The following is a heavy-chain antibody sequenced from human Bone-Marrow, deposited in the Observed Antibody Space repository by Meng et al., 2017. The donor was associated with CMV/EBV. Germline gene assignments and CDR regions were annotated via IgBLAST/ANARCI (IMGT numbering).Heavy chain of an antibody. CDR2: IYSGGSST. Sequence: GESLKISCAASGFTFSSYEMNWVRQAPGKGLEWVSIIYSGGSSTYYADSVKGRFTISRDNSKTTLYLQMNSLRVEDTAVYYCAKDLAADDYYYGMDVWGQGTTVTVSS. V-gene: IGHV3-23*03. J-gene: IGHJ6*02. D-gene: IGHD6-13*01. CDR1: GFTFSSYE. CDR3: AKDLAADDYYYGMDV.